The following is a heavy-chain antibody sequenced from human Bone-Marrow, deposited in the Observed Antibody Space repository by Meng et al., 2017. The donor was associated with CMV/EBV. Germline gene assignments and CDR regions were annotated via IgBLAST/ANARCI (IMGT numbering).Heavy chain of an antibody. D-gene: IGHD1-26*01. V-gene: IGHV3-15*01. CDR2: VRNKAGGGTP. J-gene: IGHJ4*02. Sequence: FTVSNVYIKWVRQAPGKGLEWVGRVRNKAGGGTPDYAAPVKDRFSISRDDSKNTLYLQMNSLKSEDTAVYYCCTSGLGLGAITEFDNWGQGTLVTVSS. CDR3: CTSGLGLGAITEFDN. CDR1: FTVSNVY.